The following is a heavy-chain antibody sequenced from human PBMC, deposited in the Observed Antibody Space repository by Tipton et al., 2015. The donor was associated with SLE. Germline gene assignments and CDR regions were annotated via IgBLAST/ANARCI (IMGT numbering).Heavy chain of an antibody. J-gene: IGHJ3*02. CDR3: ARGPRASIAARKAFDI. V-gene: IGHV4-34*01. Sequence: TLSLTCAVYGGSFSGYYWSWIRQPPGKGLEWIGEINHSGSTNYNPSLKSRVTISVDTSKNQFSRKLSSVTAADTAVYYCARGPRASIAARKAFDIWGQGTMVTVSS. D-gene: IGHD6-6*01. CDR1: GGSFSGYY. CDR2: INHSGST.